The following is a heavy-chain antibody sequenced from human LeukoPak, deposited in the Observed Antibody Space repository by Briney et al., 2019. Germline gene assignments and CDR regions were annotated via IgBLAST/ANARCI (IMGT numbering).Heavy chain of an antibody. CDR2: IYYSGST. CDR1: GGSISSSTYY. J-gene: IGHJ3*02. D-gene: IGHD6-13*01. CDR3: ARTLSGSSSWHGDAFDI. V-gene: IGHV4-39*01. Sequence: SETLSLTCTVSGGSISSSTYYWGWIRQPPGKGLEWIGSIYYSGSTYYNASLKSRVTISADTSKNQFSLKLSSVTAADTAVYYCARTLSGSSSWHGDAFDIWGQVTMVTVSS.